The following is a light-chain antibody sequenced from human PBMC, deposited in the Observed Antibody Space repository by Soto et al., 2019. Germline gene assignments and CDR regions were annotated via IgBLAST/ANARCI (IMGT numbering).Light chain of an antibody. V-gene: IGLV2-14*01. J-gene: IGLJ1*01. CDR3: CSYAGSSTPYV. Sequence: QSALTQPASVSGSPGQSITISCTGTSSDIGGYNSVSWYQHHPGKAPKLIVFQVSFRPSAVSDRFSGSKSDNTASLTISGLQTEDEADYYCCSYAGSSTPYVFGTGTKVTVL. CDR1: SSDIGGYNS. CDR2: QVS.